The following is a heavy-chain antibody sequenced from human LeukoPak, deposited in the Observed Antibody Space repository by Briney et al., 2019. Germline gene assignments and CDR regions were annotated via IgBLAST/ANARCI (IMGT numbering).Heavy chain of an antibody. J-gene: IGHJ4*02. D-gene: IGHD3-10*01. V-gene: IGHV4-59*01. CDR1: GGSFSGYY. CDR2: IYYSGST. Sequence: SETLSLTCAVYGGSFSGYYWSWIRQPPGKGLEWIGYIYYSGSTNYNPSLKSRVTISVDTSKNQFSLKLSSVTAADTAVYYCARVVKVRGVIQVDYWGQGTLVTVSS. CDR3: ARVVKVRGVIQVDY.